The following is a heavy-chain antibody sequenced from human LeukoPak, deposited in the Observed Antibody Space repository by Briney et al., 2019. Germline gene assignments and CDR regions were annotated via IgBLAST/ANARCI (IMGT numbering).Heavy chain of an antibody. CDR2: ISGSGGST. CDR3: AKDGTTVVRGLFDK. CDR1: GFTFSSYA. V-gene: IGHV3-23*01. J-gene: IGHJ3*02. Sequence: PGGSLRLSCAASGFTFSSYAMIWVRQAPGKGLEWVSGISGSGGSTFYAGSVKGRFTISRDNSKNTLYLLINSLRAEDTAVYYCAKDGTTVVRGLFDKWGPGTMVTVSS. D-gene: IGHD4-23*01.